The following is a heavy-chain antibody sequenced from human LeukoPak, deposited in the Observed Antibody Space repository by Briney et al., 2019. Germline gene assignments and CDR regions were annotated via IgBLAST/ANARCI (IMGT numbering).Heavy chain of an antibody. CDR3: AITSAYSSGFIRGFDY. V-gene: IGHV4-39*06. CDR1: GGSISSSSYY. J-gene: IGHJ4*02. Sequence: SETLSLTCTVSGGSISSSSYYWGWIRQPPGKGLEWIGSIYYSGSTYYNPSLKSRVTISVDTSKNQFTLKLSSVTAADTAVYYCAITSAYSSGFIRGFDYWGQGTLVTVSS. CDR2: IYYSGST. D-gene: IGHD3-22*01.